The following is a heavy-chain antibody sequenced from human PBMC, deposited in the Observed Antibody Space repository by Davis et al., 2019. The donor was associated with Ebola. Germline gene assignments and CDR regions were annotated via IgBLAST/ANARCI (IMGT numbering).Heavy chain of an antibody. CDR2: ISSGGGAP. V-gene: IGHV3-23*01. D-gene: IGHD2-2*01. Sequence: GESLKISCAASGFTFSTYAMGWVRQAPGKGLEWVSDISSGGGAPYYADSVKGRFTTFRDNPKNTLYLQMNSLKTEDTAVYYCRSDIVVVPAALYYYYYGMDVWGKGTTVTVSS. CDR3: RSDIVVVPAALYYYYYGMDV. CDR1: GFTFSTYA. J-gene: IGHJ6*04.